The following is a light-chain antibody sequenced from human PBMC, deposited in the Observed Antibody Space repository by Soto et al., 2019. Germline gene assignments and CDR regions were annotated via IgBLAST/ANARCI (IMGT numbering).Light chain of an antibody. V-gene: IGKV3-15*01. CDR2: GAS. J-gene: IGKJ4*01. CDR3: HQYNNWPPF. Sequence: ETVMTQSPDTLSVSPGERVTLSCRASLSVSSSLAWYQQKPGQAPRPLIYGASTRATGIPARFSGSGSGTDFTLTISSLQSEDFAVYYCHQYNNWPPFFGGGTKVEIK. CDR1: LSVSSS.